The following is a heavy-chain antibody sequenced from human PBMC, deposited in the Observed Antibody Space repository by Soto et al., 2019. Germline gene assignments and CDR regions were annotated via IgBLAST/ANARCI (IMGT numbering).Heavy chain of an antibody. Sequence: GESLKISCAASGFTFDDYGMSWVRQAPGKGLEWVSGINWNGGSTGYADSVKGRFTISRDNAKNSLYLQMNSLRAEDTALYHCARYGSGSYFTLYYMDVWGKGTTVTVSS. D-gene: IGHD3-10*01. CDR3: ARYGSGSYFTLYYMDV. J-gene: IGHJ6*03. CDR1: GFTFDDYG. CDR2: INWNGGST. V-gene: IGHV3-20*01.